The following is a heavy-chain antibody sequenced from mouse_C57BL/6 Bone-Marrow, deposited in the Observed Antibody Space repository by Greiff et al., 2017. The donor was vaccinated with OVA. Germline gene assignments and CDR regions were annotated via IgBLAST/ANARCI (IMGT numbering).Heavy chain of an antibody. CDR2: IDPSDSET. CDR1: GYTFTSYW. CDR3: ARHYDRTWFAY. Sequence: QVQLQQPGAELVRPGSSVKLSCKASGYTFTSYWMHWVKQRPIQGLEWIGNIDPSDSETHYNQKFKDKATLTVDKSSSTAYMQLSSLTSEDSAVYYCARHYDRTWFAYWGQGTLVTVSA. V-gene: IGHV1-52*01. D-gene: IGHD1-1*01. J-gene: IGHJ3*01.